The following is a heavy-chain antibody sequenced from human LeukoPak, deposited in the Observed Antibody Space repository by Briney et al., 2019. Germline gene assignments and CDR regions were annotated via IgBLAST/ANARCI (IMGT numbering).Heavy chain of an antibody. CDR1: GGSISSYY. J-gene: IGHJ5*02. CDR3: ARVYTYDWFDP. CDR2: IYYSGST. D-gene: IGHD1-14*01. Sequence: SETLSLTRTVSGGSISSYYWSWIRQPPGKGLEWIGYIYYSGSTYYNPSLKSRVTISVDTSKNQFPLKLSSVTAADTAVYYCARVYTYDWFDPWGQGTLVTVSS. V-gene: IGHV4-59*01.